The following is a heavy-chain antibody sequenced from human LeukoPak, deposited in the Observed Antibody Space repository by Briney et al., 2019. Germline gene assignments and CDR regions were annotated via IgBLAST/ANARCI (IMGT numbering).Heavy chain of an antibody. J-gene: IGHJ4*02. D-gene: IGHD3-3*01. CDR3: AKDEPIFGVVIPPDY. Sequence: PGGSLRLSCAASGFTFSDYYMSWIRQAPGKGLEWVSYISSSGSTIYYADSVKGRFTISRDNSKNTLYLQMNSLRAEDTAVYYCAKDEPIFGVVIPPDYWGQGTLVTVSS. V-gene: IGHV3-11*01. CDR1: GFTFSDYY. CDR2: ISSSGSTI.